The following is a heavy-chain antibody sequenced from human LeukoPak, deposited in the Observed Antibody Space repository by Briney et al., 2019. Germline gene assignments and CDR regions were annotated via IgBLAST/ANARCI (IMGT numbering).Heavy chain of an antibody. CDR1: GFTFSSYG. D-gene: IGHD2-2*01. CDR3: ARERDVGYCGRPSCHAPGY. Sequence: PGGSLRLSYAASGFTFSSYGMHWVRQAPGKGLEWVAFIRYDGSNKYYADSVKGRFTISRDNSKNTVYLQMNSLRTEDTAVYYCARERDVGYCGRPSCHAPGYWGQGTLVTVSS. CDR2: IRYDGSNK. J-gene: IGHJ4*02. V-gene: IGHV3-30*02.